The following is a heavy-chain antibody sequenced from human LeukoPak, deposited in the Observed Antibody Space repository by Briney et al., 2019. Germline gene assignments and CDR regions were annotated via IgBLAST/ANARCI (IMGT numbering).Heavy chain of an antibody. CDR1: GFTFSSYS. D-gene: IGHD3-16*01. Sequence: GGSLRLSCAASGFTFSSYSMNWVRQAPGKGLEWVSSISSSSSYIYYADSVKGRFTISRDNSKNTLYLQMNSLRAEDTAVYYCAKDIAGRGMSAFDIWGQGTMVTVSS. CDR2: ISSSSSYI. J-gene: IGHJ3*02. CDR3: AKDIAGRGMSAFDI. V-gene: IGHV3-21*04.